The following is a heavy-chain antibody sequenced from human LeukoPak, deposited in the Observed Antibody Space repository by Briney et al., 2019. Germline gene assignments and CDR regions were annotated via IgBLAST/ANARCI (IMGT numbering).Heavy chain of an antibody. CDR2: MNPNSGNT. CDR3: ARGGVPWFGELGFAFDI. Sequence: GASVKVSCKASGYTFTSYDINWVRQATGQGLEWMGWMNPNSGNTGYAQKFQGRVTMTRNTSISTAYMELSSLRSEDTAVYYCARGGVPWFGELGFAFDIWGQGTMITVSS. D-gene: IGHD3-10*01. J-gene: IGHJ3*02. CDR1: GYTFTSYD. V-gene: IGHV1-8*01.